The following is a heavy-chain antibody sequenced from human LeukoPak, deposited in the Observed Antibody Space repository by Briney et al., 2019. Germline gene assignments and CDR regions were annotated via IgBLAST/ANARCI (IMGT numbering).Heavy chain of an antibody. CDR2: MNPNSGNT. J-gene: IGHJ5*02. CDR1: GYTFTSYD. D-gene: IGHD5-18*01. CDR3: ARDSKGYSYGNNWFDP. V-gene: IGHV1-8*03. Sequence: ASVKVSCKASGYTFTSYDINWVRQATGQGLEWMGWMNPNSGNTGYAQKFQGRVTITRNTSISTAYMELSSLRSEDTAVYYCARDSKGYSYGNNWFDPWGQGTLVTVSS.